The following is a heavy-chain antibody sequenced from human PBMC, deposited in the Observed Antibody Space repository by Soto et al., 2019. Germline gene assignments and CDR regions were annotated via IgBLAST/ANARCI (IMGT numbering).Heavy chain of an antibody. CDR3: VKVSYSSLTTLGSAFDV. D-gene: IGHD4-4*01. CDR1: GFTFDDYA. V-gene: IGHV3-9*01. CDR2: ISWSGDNM. Sequence: QLVESGGGLVQPGRSLRLSCAASGFTFDDYAMHWVRQAPGKGLEWVSGISWSGDNMAYADSVKGRFITSRDNVKNSLYLQMNSLRVEDTALYHCVKVSYSSLTTLGSAFDVWGQGQWSPS. J-gene: IGHJ3*01.